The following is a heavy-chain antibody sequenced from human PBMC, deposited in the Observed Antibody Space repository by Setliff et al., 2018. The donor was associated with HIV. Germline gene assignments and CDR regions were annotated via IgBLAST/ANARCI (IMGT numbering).Heavy chain of an antibody. CDR2: IQYDGNTK. V-gene: IGHV3-30*02. CDR1: GFPFSSHG. J-gene: IGHJ6*02. CDR3: AKDREYGSGRTDYYYYYGMDV. D-gene: IGHD3-10*01. Sequence: PGGSLRLSCVPSGFPFSSHGMHWVRQAAGKGLEWIAFIQYDGNTKYYADSVKGRFTISRDNSKNTLYLQMNSLRAEDTAVYYCAKDREYGSGRTDYYYYYGMDVWGQGTTVTVSS.